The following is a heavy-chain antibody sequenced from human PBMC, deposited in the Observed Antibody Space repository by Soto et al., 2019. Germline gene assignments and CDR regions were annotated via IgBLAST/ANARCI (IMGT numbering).Heavy chain of an antibody. CDR1: GFSFSNYD. CDR3: TKGAWEAV. CDR2: ISGSDSST. D-gene: IGHD1-26*01. V-gene: IGHV3-23*01. Sequence: EVQLLESGGGLVQSGGSLRLSCAASGFSFSNYDMTWARQAPGKGLEWVSTISGSDSSTYYADSVKGRFTISRDNSKNTLYLQMNSLRADDTAVYYCTKGAWEAVWGQGTTVTVSS. J-gene: IGHJ6*02.